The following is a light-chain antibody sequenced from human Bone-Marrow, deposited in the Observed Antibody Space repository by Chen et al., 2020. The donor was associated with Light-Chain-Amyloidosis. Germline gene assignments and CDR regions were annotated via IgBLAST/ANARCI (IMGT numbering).Light chain of an antibody. V-gene: IGKV1-39*01. CDR1: QSITNS. J-gene: IGKJ1*01. Sequence: DIQLTQSPSSLSASVGDRVTITCRASQSITNSLNWYQQKPGKAPNLLIYAASSLQSGVPSRFSGSGSGTVFTLTISSLQPEDFATYYCQQSYNSPQTFGQGTKVDIK. CDR2: AAS. CDR3: QQSYNSPQT.